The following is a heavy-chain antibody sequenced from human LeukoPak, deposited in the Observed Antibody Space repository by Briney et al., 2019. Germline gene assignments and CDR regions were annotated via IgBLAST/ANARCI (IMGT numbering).Heavy chain of an antibody. J-gene: IGHJ4*02. CDR3: ADVDN. CDR1: GFTFSSYA. V-gene: IGHV3-23*01. Sequence: WGSLRLSCTASGFTFSSYAMNWVRQAPGKGLEWVSVINNSGGSTYYADSVKGRFTISRDNSKNTLYLQMNSLRAEDTAVYYCADVDNWGQGTLVTVSS. CDR2: INNSGGST.